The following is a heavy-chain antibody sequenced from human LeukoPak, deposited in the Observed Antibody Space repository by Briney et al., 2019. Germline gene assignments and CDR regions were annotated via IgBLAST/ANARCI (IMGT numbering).Heavy chain of an antibody. CDR1: GGSISSYY. CDR3: ARDSQGAFDI. CDR2: IYYSGST. Sequence: PSETLSLTCTVSGGSISSYYWSWIRQPPGKGLEWIGYIYYSGSTNYNPSLKSRVTISVDTSKTQFSLKLSSVTAADTAVYYCARDSQGAFDIWGQGTMVTVSS. V-gene: IGHV4-59*01. J-gene: IGHJ3*02.